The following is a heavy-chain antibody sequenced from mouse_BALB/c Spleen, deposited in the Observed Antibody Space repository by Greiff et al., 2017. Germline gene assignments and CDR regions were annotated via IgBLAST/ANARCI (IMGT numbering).Heavy chain of an antibody. V-gene: IGHV5-6-2*01. CDR1: GFTFSSYY. D-gene: IGHD2-1*01. CDR3: ARHAPYGNYAWFAY. J-gene: IGHJ3*01. Sequence: EVHLVESGGGLVKLGGSLKLSCAASGFTFSSYYMSWVRQTPEKRLELVAAINSNGGSTYYPDTVKGRFTISRDNAKNTLYLQMSSLKSEDTALYYCARHAPYGNYAWFAYWGQGTLVTVSA. CDR2: INSNGGST.